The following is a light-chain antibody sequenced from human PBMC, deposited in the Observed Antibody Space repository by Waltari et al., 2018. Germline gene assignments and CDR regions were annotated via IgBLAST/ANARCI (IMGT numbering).Light chain of an antibody. CDR3: ALWDDSLNGFWV. CDR1: SSNIGNNP. Sequence: QSVLTQPPSASGTPGQRVTISCSGSSSNIGNNPVNWYQQFPGTAPKLLLYSNNQRPSGVPARFSGSRSATSASLAISGLQSEDEADYYCALWDDSLNGFWVFGGGTKLTVL. V-gene: IGLV1-44*01. J-gene: IGLJ3*02. CDR2: SNN.